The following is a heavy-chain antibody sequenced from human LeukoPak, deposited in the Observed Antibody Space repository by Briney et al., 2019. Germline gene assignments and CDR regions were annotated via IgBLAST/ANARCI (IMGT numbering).Heavy chain of an antibody. CDR1: GGSFSGYY. J-gene: IGHJ6*03. D-gene: IGHD3-10*01. CDR3: AGHGITMVRGVTPTYMDV. Sequence: PSETLSLTCAVYGGSFSGYYWSWIRQPPGKGLEWIGEINHSGSTNYNPSLKSRVTISVDTSKNQFSLKLSSVTAADTGVYYCAGHGITMVRGVTPTYMDVWGKGTTVTVSS. CDR2: INHSGST. V-gene: IGHV4-34*01.